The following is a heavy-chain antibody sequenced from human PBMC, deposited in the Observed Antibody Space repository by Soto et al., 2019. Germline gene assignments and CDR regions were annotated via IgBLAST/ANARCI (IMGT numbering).Heavy chain of an antibody. CDR2: IIPIFGTA. CDR3: ASGGPPSQYGSGSYQYYYGMDV. D-gene: IGHD3-10*01. J-gene: IGHJ6*02. Sequence: SVKVSCKASGGTFSSYAISWVRQAPGQGLEWMGGIIPIFGTANYAQKFQGRVTITADESTSTAYMELSTLRSEDTAVYYCASGGPPSQYGSGSYQYYYGMDVWGQGTTVTVSS. CDR1: GGTFSSYA. V-gene: IGHV1-69*13.